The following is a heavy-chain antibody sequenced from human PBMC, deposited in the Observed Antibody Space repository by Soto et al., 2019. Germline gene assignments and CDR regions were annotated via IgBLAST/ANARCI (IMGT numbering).Heavy chain of an antibody. V-gene: IGHV1-8*01. CDR2: MNPNSGNT. J-gene: IGHJ4*02. Sequence: ASVKVSCKASGYTFTSYDINWVRQATGQGLEWMGWMNPNSGNTGYAQKFQGRVTMTRNTSISTAYMELSSLRSEDTAVYYCARGQVVVLDSSSWYVEDYWGQGTLVTVSS. CDR3: ARGQVVVLDSSSWYVEDY. D-gene: IGHD6-13*01. CDR1: GYTFTSYD.